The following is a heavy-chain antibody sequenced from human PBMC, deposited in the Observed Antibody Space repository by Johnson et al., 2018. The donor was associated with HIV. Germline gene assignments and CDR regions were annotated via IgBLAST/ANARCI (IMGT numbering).Heavy chain of an antibody. J-gene: IGHJ3*02. D-gene: IGHD2-21*01. CDR3: AKVVRIVVAISNDAFDI. CDR1: GFTFSSYA. CDR2: ISYDGNNK. V-gene: IGHV3-30-3*01. Sequence: QVQLVESGGGVVQPGRSLRLSCAASGFTFSSYAMHWVRQAPGKGLEWVAVISYDGNNKYYADSVKGRFTISRDNSRNTLYLQMNTLRTEDTALYYCAKVVRIVVAISNDAFDIWGQGTMVTVSS.